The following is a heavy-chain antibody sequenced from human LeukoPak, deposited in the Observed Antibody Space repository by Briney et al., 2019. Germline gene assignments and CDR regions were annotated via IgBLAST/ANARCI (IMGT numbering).Heavy chain of an antibody. CDR3: ARDYSGSYFYPYYFDY. V-gene: IGHV3-7*01. CDR2: IKQDGSEK. CDR1: GFTFSSYW. J-gene: IGHJ4*02. Sequence: PGGSLRLSCAASGFTFSSYWMSWVRQAPGKGLEWVANIKQDGSEKYYVDSVKGRFTISRDNAKNSLYLQMNSLRAEDTAVYYCARDYSGSYFYPYYFDYWGQGTLVTVSS. D-gene: IGHD1-26*01.